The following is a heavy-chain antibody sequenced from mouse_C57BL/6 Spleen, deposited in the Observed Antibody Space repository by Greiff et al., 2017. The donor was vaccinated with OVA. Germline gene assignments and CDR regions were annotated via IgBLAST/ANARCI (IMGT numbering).Heavy chain of an antibody. V-gene: IGHV5-6*01. CDR2: ISSGGSYT. D-gene: IGHD1-1*01. CDR1: GFTFSSYG. CDR3: ARSYGSSYGYYAMDY. Sequence: EVKLVESGGDLVKPGGSLKLSCAASGFTFSSYGMSWVRQTPDKRLEWVATISSGGSYTYYPDSVKGRFPISRDNAKNTLYLQMSSLKSEDTAMYYCARSYGSSYGYYAMDYWGQGTSVTVSS. J-gene: IGHJ4*01.